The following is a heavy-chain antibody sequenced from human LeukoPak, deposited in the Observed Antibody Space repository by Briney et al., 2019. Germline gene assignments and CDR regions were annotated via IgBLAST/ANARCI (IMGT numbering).Heavy chain of an antibody. V-gene: IGHV4-4*07. D-gene: IGHD6-13*01. J-gene: IGHJ4*02. CDR2: IYAGGTA. CDR3: ARDVAAAGNYDY. CDR1: GGSISNYY. Sequence: SETLSLTCTVSGGSISNYYWSWIRQSAGKGLEWIGRIYAGGTANYNPSLKSRVTMSGDTSKNQLSLKLSSVTAADTAVYYCARDVAAAGNYDYWGQGTLVTVSS.